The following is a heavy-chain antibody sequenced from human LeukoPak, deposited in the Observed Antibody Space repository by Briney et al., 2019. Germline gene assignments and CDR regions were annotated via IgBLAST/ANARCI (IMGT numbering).Heavy chain of an antibody. D-gene: IGHD2-2*01. V-gene: IGHV3-30*02. J-gene: IGHJ4*02. Sequence: GGSLRLSCAASGFTFSSYGMHWVRQAPGKGLEWVTFIRYGGNTKYYADSLKGRFTISRDNSKNTLYLQMSSLRVDDTAVYYCAKGGAPWCSSTNCYFDYWGQGTLVTVSS. CDR2: IRYGGNTK. CDR1: GFTFSSYG. CDR3: AKGGAPWCSSTNCYFDY.